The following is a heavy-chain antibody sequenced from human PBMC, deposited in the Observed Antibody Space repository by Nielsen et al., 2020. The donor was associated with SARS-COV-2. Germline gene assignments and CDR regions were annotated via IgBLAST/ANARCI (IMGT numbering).Heavy chain of an antibody. CDR2: IDWDDDK. CDR3: AHRPNYYDSSGYLDY. Sequence: SGPTLAKPTQTLTLTCTFSGFSLSTSGMCVSWIRQPPGKALEWLARIDWDDDKYYSTSLKTRLTISKDTSKNQVVLTMTNMDPVDTATYYCAHRPNYYDSSGYLDYWGQGTLVTVSS. D-gene: IGHD3-22*01. CDR1: GFSLSTSGMC. J-gene: IGHJ4*02. V-gene: IGHV2-70*12.